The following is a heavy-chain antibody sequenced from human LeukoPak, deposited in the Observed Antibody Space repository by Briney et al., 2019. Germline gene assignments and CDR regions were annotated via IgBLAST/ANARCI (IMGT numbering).Heavy chain of an antibody. CDR3: ARDRGYCRGGRCYSIYFDL. J-gene: IGHJ4*02. CDR1: GFTFSSFG. D-gene: IGHD2-15*01. V-gene: IGHV3-33*01. Sequence: GGSLRLSCAASGFTFSSFGMHWVRQAPGRGLEWVALTWSDGSEYFYPDSVKGRFTIPRDNSKNTVYLQMNSMRAEDTAVYFCARDRGYCRGGRCYSIYFDLWGQGTLV. CDR2: TWSDGSEY.